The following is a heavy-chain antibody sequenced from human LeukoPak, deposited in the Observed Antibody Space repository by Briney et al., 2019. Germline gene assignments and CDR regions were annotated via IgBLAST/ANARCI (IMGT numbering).Heavy chain of an antibody. J-gene: IGHJ4*02. CDR3: ARGAPIAVAGFPPDY. D-gene: IGHD6-19*01. V-gene: IGHV1-18*01. Sequence: GASVKVSCKASGYTFNSYGISWARQAPGQGLEWMGWISAYNGNTNYAQKLQGRVTVTTDTSTSTAYMELRSLRSDDTAVYYCARGAPIAVAGFPPDYWGQGTLVTVSS. CDR2: ISAYNGNT. CDR1: GYTFNSYG.